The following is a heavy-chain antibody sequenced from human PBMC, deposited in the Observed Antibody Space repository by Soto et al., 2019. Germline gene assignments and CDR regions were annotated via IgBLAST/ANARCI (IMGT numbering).Heavy chain of an antibody. V-gene: IGHV1-18*01. Sequence: QVQLVQSGAEVKKPGASVKVSCKASGYTFTSYGFSWVRQAPGQGLEWMGWINGYTGKTHYAQKFQGRVTMTTDTSTNTAYMELWTLISDDTAVYYCARSWVTGKGGMDVWGQGTTVTVSS. CDR1: GYTFTSYG. CDR3: ARSWVTGKGGMDV. J-gene: IGHJ6*02. CDR2: INGYTGKT. D-gene: IGHD3-16*01.